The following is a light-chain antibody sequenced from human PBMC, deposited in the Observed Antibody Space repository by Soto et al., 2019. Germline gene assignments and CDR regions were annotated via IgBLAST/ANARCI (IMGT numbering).Light chain of an antibody. CDR1: QSVTSSY. Sequence: EIVWTQSPGTLSLSPGERATLSCRASQSVTSSYLAWYQQKPGLAPRLLISGTSNRAAGIPDRFSGGGSGTEFTLTISRLEPEDFAVYYCQQYDSSPRTFGQGTKVDIK. J-gene: IGKJ1*01. CDR3: QQYDSSPRT. V-gene: IGKV3-20*01. CDR2: GTS.